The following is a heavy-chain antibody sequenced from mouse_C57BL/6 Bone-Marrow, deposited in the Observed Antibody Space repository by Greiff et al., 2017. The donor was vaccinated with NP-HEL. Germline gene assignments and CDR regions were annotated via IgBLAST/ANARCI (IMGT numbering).Heavy chain of an antibody. Sequence: VQLQQSGAELVRPGTSVKVSCKASGYAFTNYLIEWVKQRPGQGLEWIGVINPGSGGTNYNEKFKGKATLTADKSSSTAYMQLSSLTSEDSAVYFCAREAFMDYWGQGTSVTVSS. CDR3: AREAFMDY. CDR1: GYAFTNYL. V-gene: IGHV1-54*01. J-gene: IGHJ4*01. CDR2: INPGSGGT.